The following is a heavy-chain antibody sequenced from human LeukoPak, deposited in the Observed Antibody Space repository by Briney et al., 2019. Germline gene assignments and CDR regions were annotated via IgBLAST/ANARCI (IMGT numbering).Heavy chain of an antibody. D-gene: IGHD3-10*01. CDR1: GGSFSGYY. Sequence: SETLSLTCAVYGGSFSGYYWSWIRQPPGKGLEWIGEINHSGSTNYNPSLKSRATISVDTSKNQFSLKLSSVTAADTAVYYCARGQKYYGSGSRIDYWGQGTLVTVSS. J-gene: IGHJ4*02. V-gene: IGHV4-34*01. CDR3: ARGQKYYGSGSRIDY. CDR2: INHSGST.